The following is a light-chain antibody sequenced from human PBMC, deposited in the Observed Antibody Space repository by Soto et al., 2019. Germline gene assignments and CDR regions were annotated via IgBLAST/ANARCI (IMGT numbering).Light chain of an antibody. CDR2: EVS. CDR1: SRDVGAYNY. CDR3: TSYTRTRNLL. V-gene: IGLV2-14*01. Sequence: QSALTQPASVSGSPGQSSTISCTGTSRDVGAYNYVYWYQHHPGRAPKLIIFEVSHRPSGVSDRFSGSKSGNTASLTISGLQTEDEADYYCTSYTRTRNLLFGGGTKLTVL. J-gene: IGLJ2*01.